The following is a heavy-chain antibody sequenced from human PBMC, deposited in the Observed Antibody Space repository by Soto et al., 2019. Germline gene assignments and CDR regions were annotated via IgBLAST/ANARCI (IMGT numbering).Heavy chain of an antibody. J-gene: IGHJ5*02. V-gene: IGHV3-7*03. CDR1: GFSFGIYW. CDR3: ARGNFWSGYYVLYYYDS. Sequence: PGGSLRLSCAASGFSFGIYWMSWVRQAPGKGLEWVANIKHDGGEKYYVDYLKGRFTISRDNAKNSVYLQMNRLRAEDTAVYYCARGNFWSGYYVLYYYDSWGQGTLVTVSS. D-gene: IGHD3-3*01. CDR2: IKHDGGEK.